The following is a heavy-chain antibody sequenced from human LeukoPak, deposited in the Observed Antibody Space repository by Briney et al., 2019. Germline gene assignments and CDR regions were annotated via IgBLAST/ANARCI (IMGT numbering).Heavy chain of an antibody. D-gene: IGHD2-8*01. CDR2: ISAYNGNT. Sequence: VASVKVSCKASGYTFTSYGISWVRQAPGQGLEWMGWISAYNGNTNYAQKLQGRVTMTTDTSTSTAYMELRSLRSDDTAVYYCARVSVYATSYYGMDVWGQGTTVTVSS. CDR1: GYTFTSYG. V-gene: IGHV1-18*01. CDR3: ARVSVYATSYYGMDV. J-gene: IGHJ6*02.